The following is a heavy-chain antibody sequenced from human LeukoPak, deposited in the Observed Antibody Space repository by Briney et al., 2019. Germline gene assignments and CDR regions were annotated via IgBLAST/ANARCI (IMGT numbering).Heavy chain of an antibody. D-gene: IGHD3-3*01. V-gene: IGHV1-8*01. J-gene: IGHJ5*02. Sequence: ASVKVSCKASGYTFTSYDINWVRQATGQGLEWMGWMNPNSGNTGYAQKFQGRVTMTRNTSISTAYMELSSLRSEDTAVYYCARQSVLRFLEWSATGFDPWGQGTLVTVSS. CDR3: ARQSVLRFLEWSATGFDP. CDR2: MNPNSGNT. CDR1: GYTFTSYD.